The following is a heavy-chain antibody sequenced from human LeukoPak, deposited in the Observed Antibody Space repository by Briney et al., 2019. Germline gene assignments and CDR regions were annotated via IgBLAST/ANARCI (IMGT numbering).Heavy chain of an antibody. J-gene: IGHJ4*02. CDR3: ARGGGDTYYFDY. V-gene: IGHV3-23*01. Sequence: PGGSLRLSCAASGFTFSSYAMSWVRQAPGKGLEWVSAISGSGGSTYYADSVKGRFTISRHNSKNTLYLQMNSLRAEDTAVYYCARGGGDTYYFDYWGQGTLVTVSS. D-gene: IGHD2-21*02. CDR1: GFTFSSYA. CDR2: ISGSGGST.